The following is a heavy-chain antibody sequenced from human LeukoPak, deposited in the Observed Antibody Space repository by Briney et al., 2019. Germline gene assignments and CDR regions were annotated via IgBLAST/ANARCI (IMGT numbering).Heavy chain of an antibody. J-gene: IGHJ4*02. D-gene: IGHD6-13*01. CDR1: GFTFSSYS. CDR3: ARELQQLVTRGLSDY. CDR2: ISSSSSYI. Sequence: GGPLRLSCAASGFTFSSYSMNWVRQAPGKGLEWVSSISSSSSYIYYADSVKGRFTISRDNAKNSLYLQMNSLRAEDTAVYYCARELQQLVTRGLSDYWGQGTLVTVSP. V-gene: IGHV3-21*01.